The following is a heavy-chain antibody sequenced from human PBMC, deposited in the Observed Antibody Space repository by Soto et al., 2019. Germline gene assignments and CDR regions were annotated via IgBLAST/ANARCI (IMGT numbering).Heavy chain of an antibody. V-gene: IGHV4-30-4*01. Sequence: SETLSLTCTVSGGSVRSGNYYWSWIRQPPGKGLEWIGSTYYSGSAYYNPSLKSRLTISVDTSKNQFSLKLSSVTAADTAVYYCARGGQGSPFDCWGRGTLVTVSS. CDR3: ARGGQGSPFDC. CDR2: TYYSGSA. J-gene: IGHJ4*02. CDR1: GGSVRSGNYY.